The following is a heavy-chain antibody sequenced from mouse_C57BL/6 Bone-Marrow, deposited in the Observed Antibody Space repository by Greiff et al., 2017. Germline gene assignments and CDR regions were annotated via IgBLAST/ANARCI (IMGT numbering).Heavy chain of an antibody. CDR1: GYTFTSYG. CDR3: ARERVITTVVADWYFDV. J-gene: IGHJ1*03. Sequence: ESGAELARPGASVKLSCKASGYTFTSYGISWVKQRTGQGLEWIGEIYPRSGNTYYNEKFKGKATLTADKSSSTAYMELRSLTSEDSAVYFCARERVITTVVADWYFDVWGTGTTVTVSS. D-gene: IGHD1-1*01. CDR2: IYPRSGNT. V-gene: IGHV1-81*01.